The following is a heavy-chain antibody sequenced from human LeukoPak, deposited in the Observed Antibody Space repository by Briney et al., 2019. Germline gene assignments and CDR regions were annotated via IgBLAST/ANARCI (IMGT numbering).Heavy chain of an antibody. CDR1: GYTFTSYD. Sequence: ASVTVSCTASGYTFTSYDINWVRQATGQGLEWMGWMNPNSGNTGYAQKFQGRVTMTRNTSISTAYMELSSLRSEDTAVYYCARGGSWYPDYYYYYGMDVWGQGTTVTVSS. J-gene: IGHJ6*02. D-gene: IGHD6-13*01. CDR3: ARGGSWYPDYYYYYGMDV. CDR2: MNPNSGNT. V-gene: IGHV1-8*01.